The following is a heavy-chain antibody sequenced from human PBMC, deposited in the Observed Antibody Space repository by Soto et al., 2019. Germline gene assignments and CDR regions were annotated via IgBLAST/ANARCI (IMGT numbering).Heavy chain of an antibody. CDR1: GFTFSSYG. CDR2: ISYDGSNK. J-gene: IGHJ6*02. CDR3: AKARSGGFHYYYYYGMDV. V-gene: IGHV3-30*18. Sequence: GSLRISCAASGFTFSSYGMHWVRQAPGKGLEWVAVISYDGSNKYYADSVKGRFTISRDNSKNTLYLQMNSLRAEDTAVYYCAKARSGGFHYYYYYGMDVWGQGTTVTVSS. D-gene: IGHD2-15*01.